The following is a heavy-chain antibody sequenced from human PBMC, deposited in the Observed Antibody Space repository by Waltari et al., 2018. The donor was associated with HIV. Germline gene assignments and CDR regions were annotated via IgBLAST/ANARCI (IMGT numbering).Heavy chain of an antibody. CDR1: GDTFRTYT. J-gene: IGHJ4*02. D-gene: IGHD4-17*01. CDR2: STPSLKTP. V-gene: IGHV1-69*01. CDR3: ARNGDYAPAY. Sequence: QVQLVQSGAEVKKPGSSVKVSCRASGDTFRTYTISWVRPAPGQGLGWMGGSTPSLKTPKYAQKFQGRVTLTADESTRTTDMELTSLRSDDTAMYYCARNGDYAPAYWGQGTLVTVSS.